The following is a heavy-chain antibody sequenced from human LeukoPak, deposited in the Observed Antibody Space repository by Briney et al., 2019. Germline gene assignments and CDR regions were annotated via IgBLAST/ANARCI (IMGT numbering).Heavy chain of an antibody. J-gene: IGHJ4*02. Sequence: GGSLRLSCAASGFTFSSYAMSWVRQAPGKGLEWVSAISGSGGSTYYADSVKGRFTISRDNSKNTLYLQMNSLRAEDTAVYYCAKEKSRPMARGVIGYFDYWGQGTLVTVSS. V-gene: IGHV3-23*01. CDR3: AKEKSRPMARGVIGYFDY. CDR1: GFTFSSYA. D-gene: IGHD3-10*01. CDR2: ISGSGGST.